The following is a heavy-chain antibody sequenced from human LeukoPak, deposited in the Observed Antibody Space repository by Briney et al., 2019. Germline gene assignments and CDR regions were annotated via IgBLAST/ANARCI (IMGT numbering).Heavy chain of an antibody. J-gene: IGHJ4*02. CDR3: ARDLTHRRNYDNSGYQIVPAF. D-gene: IGHD3-22*01. CDR1: GGTFSSYA. CDR2: ISAYNDHT. V-gene: IGHV1-18*01. Sequence: ASVKVSCKASGGTFSSYAISWVRQAPGQGLEWTGWISAYNDHTRYVQKLQDRVTMTTDTSTSTAYMDLRSLRSDDTAVYYCARDLTHRRNYDNSGYQIVPAFWGQGTLVTVSS.